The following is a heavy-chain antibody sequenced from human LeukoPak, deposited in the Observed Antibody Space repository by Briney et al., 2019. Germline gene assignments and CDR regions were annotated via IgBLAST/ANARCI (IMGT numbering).Heavy chain of an antibody. D-gene: IGHD6-19*01. CDR1: GFTFDNYA. V-gene: IGHV3-9*01. Sequence: GGSLRLSCAASGFTFDNYATHWVRQAPGKGLEWLSIISWNSGYIGYADSVKGRFTISRDNAKKSLDLQMNSLRAEDTAFYYCAKVRGAYSSGYFFDYWGQGTLVTVSS. CDR3: AKVRGAYSSGYFFDY. CDR2: ISWNSGYI. J-gene: IGHJ4*02.